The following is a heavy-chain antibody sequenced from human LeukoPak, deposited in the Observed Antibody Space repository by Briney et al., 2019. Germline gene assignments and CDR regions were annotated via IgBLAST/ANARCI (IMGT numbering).Heavy chain of an antibody. CDR2: IYHSGST. CDR3: ARESMVIDY. J-gene: IGHJ4*02. CDR1: GISISSSNSY. Sequence: SETLSLTCTVSGISISSSNSYWGWIRQPPGKGLEWIGSIYHSGSTYYNPSLKSRVTISVDTSKNQFSLKLSSVTAADTAVYYCARESMVIDYWGQGTLVTVSS. V-gene: IGHV4-39*07. D-gene: IGHD2-21*01.